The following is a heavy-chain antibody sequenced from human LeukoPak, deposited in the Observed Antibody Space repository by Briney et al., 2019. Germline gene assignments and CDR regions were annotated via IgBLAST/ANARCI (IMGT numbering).Heavy chain of an antibody. CDR2: INPNSGGT. V-gene: IGHV1-2*02. J-gene: IGHJ4*02. CDR1: GYTFTGYY. CDR3: ARDRVEWLSYYFDY. D-gene: IGHD3-3*01. Sequence: GASVKVSCKASGYTFTGYYMHWVRQAPGQGLEWMGWINPNSGGTNYAQKFQGRVTMTRDTSISTAYMELSRLRSDDTAVYYCARDRVEWLSYYFDYWGQGTLVTVSS.